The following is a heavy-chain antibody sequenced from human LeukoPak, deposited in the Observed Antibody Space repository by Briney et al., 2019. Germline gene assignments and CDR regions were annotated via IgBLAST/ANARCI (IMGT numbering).Heavy chain of an antibody. Sequence: GGSLRLSCAASGFTFSSYAMHWVRQAPGKGLEWVAVISCDGGNKYYADSVKGRFTISRDNSKNTLYLQMNSLRAEDTAVYYCARVDYGDYLTVDYWGQGTLVTVSS. D-gene: IGHD4-17*01. CDR1: GFTFSSYA. CDR3: ARVDYGDYLTVDY. V-gene: IGHV3-30-3*01. J-gene: IGHJ4*02. CDR2: ISCDGGNK.